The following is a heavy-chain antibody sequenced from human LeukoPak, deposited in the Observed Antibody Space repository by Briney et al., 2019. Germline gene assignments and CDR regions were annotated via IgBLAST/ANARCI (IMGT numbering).Heavy chain of an antibody. D-gene: IGHD5-24*01. CDR2: INPIGGST. CDR3: ARALRMATIPGVNMNYFDY. CDR1: GYTFTSYY. Sequence: ASVKVSCKASGYTFTSYYMHWVRQAPGQGLEWMGIINPIGGSTIYAQKFQGRVTMTRDTSTSTVSMELSSLRSEDTAVYYCARALRMATIPGVNMNYFDYWGQGTLVTVSS. J-gene: IGHJ4*02. V-gene: IGHV1-46*01.